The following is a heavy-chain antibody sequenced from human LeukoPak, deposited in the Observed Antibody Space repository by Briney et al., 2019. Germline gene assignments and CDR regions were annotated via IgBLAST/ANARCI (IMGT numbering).Heavy chain of an antibody. J-gene: IGHJ5*01. CDR2: IIPIFGTA. D-gene: IGHD2-15*01. Sequence: ASVKVSCKASGYTFTSYDINWVRQAPGQGLEWMGGIIPIFGTANYAQKFQGRVTMTTDTSTSTAYMELRSLRSDDTAVYYCATSPEYCSGGTCTAWLDSWGQGTLVTVSS. V-gene: IGHV1-18*01. CDR3: ATSPEYCSGGTCTAWLDS. CDR1: GYTFTSYD.